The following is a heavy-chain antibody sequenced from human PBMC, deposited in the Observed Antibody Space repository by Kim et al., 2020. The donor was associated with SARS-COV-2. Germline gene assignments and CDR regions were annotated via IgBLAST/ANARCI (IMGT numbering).Heavy chain of an antibody. J-gene: IGHJ5*02. V-gene: IGHV1-24*01. D-gene: IGHD2-2*01. Sequence: ASVKVSCKVSGYTLTELSMHWVRQAPGKGLEWMGGFDPEDGETIYAQKFQGRVTMTEDTSTDTAYMELSSLRSEDTAVYYCATGPGYCSSTSCYARWFDPWGQGTLVTVSS. CDR3: ATGPGYCSSTSCYARWFDP. CDR1: GYTLTELS. CDR2: FDPEDGET.